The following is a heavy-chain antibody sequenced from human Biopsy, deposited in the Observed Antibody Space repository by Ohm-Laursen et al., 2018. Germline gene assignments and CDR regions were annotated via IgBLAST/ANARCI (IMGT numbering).Heavy chain of an antibody. CDR3: ATKLTGYFHH. J-gene: IGHJ1*01. CDR1: GGTLSNYG. Sequence: SSVTVSCKAPGGTLSNYGVNWVRQAPGQGLEWLGGNIPILGTGNYAQKFPDRVTAAADTSTSTATMELRSLRSDDTAVYYCATKLTGYFHHWGQGILVIVSS. V-gene: IGHV1-69*06. CDR2: NIPILGTG. D-gene: IGHD3-9*01.